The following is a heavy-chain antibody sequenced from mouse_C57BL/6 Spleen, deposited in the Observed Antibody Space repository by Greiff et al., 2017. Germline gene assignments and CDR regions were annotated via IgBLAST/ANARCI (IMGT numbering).Heavy chain of an antibody. D-gene: IGHD1-1*01. Sequence: EVHLVESGGGLVKPGGSLKLSCAASGFTFSSYAMSWVRQTPEKRLEWVATISAGGSYTYYPDNVKGRFTISRDNAKNNLYLEMSHLKSEDTAMYYCAREGTTGYYYAMDYWGQGTSVTVSS. V-gene: IGHV5-4*01. CDR3: AREGTTGYYYAMDY. CDR2: ISAGGSYT. J-gene: IGHJ4*01. CDR1: GFTFSSYA.